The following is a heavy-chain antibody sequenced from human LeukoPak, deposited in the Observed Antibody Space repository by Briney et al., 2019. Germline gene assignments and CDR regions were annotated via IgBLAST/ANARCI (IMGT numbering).Heavy chain of an antibody. CDR2: INPSDGSA. CDR3: ARSMIVEGRYYFDY. Sequence: ASVTVSCKASGYTFSSYYLHWVRQAPGQGLEWMGIINPSDGSASYAQKFQGRVTMTRDTSTSAVYMEVSSLRSEDTVVYYCARSMIVEGRYYFDYWGQGTLVTVSS. V-gene: IGHV1-46*01. D-gene: IGHD5/OR15-5a*01. CDR1: GYTFSSYY. J-gene: IGHJ4*02.